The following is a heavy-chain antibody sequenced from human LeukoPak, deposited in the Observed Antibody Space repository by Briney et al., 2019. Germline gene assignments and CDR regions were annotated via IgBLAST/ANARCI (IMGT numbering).Heavy chain of an antibody. J-gene: IGHJ4*02. CDR3: ARDHFPLLSSWSFDY. CDR1: GYTFTSYG. Sequence: ASVKVSCKASGYTFTSYGISWVRQAPGQGLEWMGWISAYNGNTSYAQKLQGRVTMTTDTSTSTAYMELRSLRSDDTAVYYCARDHFPLLSSWSFDYWGQGTLVTVSS. V-gene: IGHV1-18*01. CDR2: ISAYNGNT. D-gene: IGHD6-13*01.